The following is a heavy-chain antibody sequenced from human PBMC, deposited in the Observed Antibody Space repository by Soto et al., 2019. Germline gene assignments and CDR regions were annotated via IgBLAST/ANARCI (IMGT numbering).Heavy chain of an antibody. CDR1: GFSLSDHY. Sequence: EVQLVESGGGLVQPGGSLRLSCAASGFSLSDHYIDWVRQAPGKGLEWVGRSRDKAQGYSTEYAASVKGRFTTSRDDSKNSVLLQMNSLKTEDTAVYYCGKASSSNSWSPIDYWGQGTMVTVSS. CDR2: SRDKAQGYST. J-gene: IGHJ4*02. V-gene: IGHV3-72*01. CDR3: GKASSSNSWSPIDY. D-gene: IGHD3-3*01.